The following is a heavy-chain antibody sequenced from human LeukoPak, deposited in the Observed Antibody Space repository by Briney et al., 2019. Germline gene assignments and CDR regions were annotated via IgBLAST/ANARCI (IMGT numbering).Heavy chain of an antibody. D-gene: IGHD5-24*01. J-gene: IGHJ4*02. CDR2: IIPISGTA. CDR3: ARDSPSRDGYNCVDY. CDR1: GGTFSSYA. Sequence: SVKVSCKASGGTFSSYAISWVRQAPGQGLEWMGRIIPISGTANYAQKFQGRVTITTDESTSTAYMELSSLRSEDTAVYYCARDSPSRDGYNCVDYWGQGTLVTVSS. V-gene: IGHV1-69*05.